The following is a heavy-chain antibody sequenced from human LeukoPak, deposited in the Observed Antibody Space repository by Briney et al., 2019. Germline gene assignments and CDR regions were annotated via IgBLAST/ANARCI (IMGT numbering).Heavy chain of an antibody. D-gene: IGHD6-19*01. V-gene: IGHV4-34*01. CDR2: INHSGST. J-gene: IGHJ4*02. CDR1: GGSFSGYY. Sequence: SETLSLTCAVYGGSFSGYYWSWIRQPPGKGLEWIGEINHSGSTNYNPSLESRVTISVDTSKNQFSLKLSSVTAADTAVYYCARGTAVAATARTRVYFDYWGQGTLVTVSS. CDR3: ARGTAVAATARTRVYFDY.